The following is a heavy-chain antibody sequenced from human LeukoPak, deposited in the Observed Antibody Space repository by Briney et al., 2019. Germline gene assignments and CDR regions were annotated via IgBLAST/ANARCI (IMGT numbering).Heavy chain of an antibody. CDR3: ARGRHEGGFDY. CDR1: GGSFSGYY. Sequence: PSETLSLTCAVYGGSFSGYYWSWIRQPPGKGLEWIGEINHSGSTNYNPSLKSRVTISVDTSKNQFSLKLSSVTAADTAVYYCARGRHEGGFDYWGQGTLVTVSS. V-gene: IGHV4-34*01. CDR2: INHSGST. D-gene: IGHD3-16*01. J-gene: IGHJ4*02.